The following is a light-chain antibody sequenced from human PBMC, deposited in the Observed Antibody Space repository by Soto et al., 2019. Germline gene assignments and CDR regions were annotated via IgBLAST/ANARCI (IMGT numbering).Light chain of an antibody. CDR2: DVR. V-gene: IGLV2-18*01. CDR1: SSDVGRYNR. Sequence: QSVLTQPPSVSGSPGQSVTISCTGTSSDVGRYNRVSWYQQPPGTAPKLLIYDVRNRPSGVPDRFSGSRSANTDSLTISGLQAEDEADDYCSLYTTNSTFVFGAGTKLTVL. J-gene: IGLJ1*01. CDR3: SLYTTNSTFV.